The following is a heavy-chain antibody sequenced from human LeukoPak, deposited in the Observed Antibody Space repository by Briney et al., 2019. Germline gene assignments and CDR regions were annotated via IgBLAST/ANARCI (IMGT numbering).Heavy chain of an antibody. CDR1: GGSISSSSYY. D-gene: IGHD3-3*01. J-gene: IGHJ4*02. CDR3: ARGSYYDFLPDY. Sequence: SETLSLTCTVSGGSISSSSYYWGWIRQPPGKGLEWIGSIYYSGSTYYNPSLKSRVTISVDTSKNQFSLKPSSATAADTAVYYCARGSYYDFLPDYWGQGTLVTVSS. CDR2: IYYSGST. V-gene: IGHV4-39*01.